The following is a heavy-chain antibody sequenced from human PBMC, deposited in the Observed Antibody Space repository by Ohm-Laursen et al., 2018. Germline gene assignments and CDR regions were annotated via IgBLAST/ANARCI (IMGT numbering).Heavy chain of an antibody. CDR3: ARAVCSGGSCYTIDY. J-gene: IGHJ4*02. CDR1: GYSISSGYY. D-gene: IGHD2-15*01. Sequence: SDTLSLTCAVSGYSISSGYYWGWIRQPPGKGLEWIGHIYHSGSTYYNPSLKSRVTISVDTSKNLFSLKLSSVTAADTAVYYCARAVCSGGSCYTIDYWGQGTLVTVSS. V-gene: IGHV4-38-2*01. CDR2: IYHSGST.